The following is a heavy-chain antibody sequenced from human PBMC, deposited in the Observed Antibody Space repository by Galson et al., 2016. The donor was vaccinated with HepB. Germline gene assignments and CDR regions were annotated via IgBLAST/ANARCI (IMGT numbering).Heavy chain of an antibody. Sequence: SLRLSCAASGFTFGNYWMHWVRHAPGKGPVWVSRISPDGSSTYYADSVKGRFTIPRDNAKNTLYLQLRSLRAEDTVVYYCARDFQFGSVSNGYWGQGTLVTVSS. D-gene: IGHD3-16*01. CDR2: ISPDGSST. CDR3: ARDFQFGSVSNGY. CDR1: GFTFGNYW. V-gene: IGHV3-74*01. J-gene: IGHJ4*02.